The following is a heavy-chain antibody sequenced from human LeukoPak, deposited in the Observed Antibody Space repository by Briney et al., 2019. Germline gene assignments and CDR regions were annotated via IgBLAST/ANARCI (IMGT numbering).Heavy chain of an antibody. CDR3: AWSGGNFDY. CDR1: GFTSSSYA. D-gene: IGHD3-10*02. CDR2: ISYDGSNK. Sequence: GGSLRLSCAASGFTSSSYAMHWVRQAPGKGLEWVAVISYDGSNKYYADSVKGRFTISRDNSKNTLYLQMNSLRAEDTAVYYCAWSGGNFDYWGQGTLVTISS. J-gene: IGHJ4*02. V-gene: IGHV3-30-3*01.